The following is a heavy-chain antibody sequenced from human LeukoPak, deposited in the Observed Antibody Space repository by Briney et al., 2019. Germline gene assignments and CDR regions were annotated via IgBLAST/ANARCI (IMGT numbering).Heavy chain of an antibody. J-gene: IGHJ4*02. CDR2: IKHSGRT. CDR3: AREARGLFY. D-gene: IGHD3/OR15-3a*01. Sequence: SETLSLTCAVYNGSFSGYYWTWIRQPPGKGLEWIGEIKHSGRTTYTPSLKSRVSISVDPSKNQFSLKLGSVTAADTAMYYCAREARGLFYWGQGTLVTVSS. V-gene: IGHV4-34*01. CDR1: NGSFSGYY.